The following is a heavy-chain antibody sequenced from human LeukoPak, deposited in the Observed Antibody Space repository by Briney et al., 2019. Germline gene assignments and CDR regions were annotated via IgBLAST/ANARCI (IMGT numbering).Heavy chain of an antibody. D-gene: IGHD3-10*01. CDR2: ISGSGGST. J-gene: IGHJ4*02. Sequence: SGGSLRLSCAASGFTFSSYAMSWVRQAPGKGLEWVSAISGSGGSTYYADSVKGRFTISRDNSKNTLYLQMNSLRAEDTAVYYCAKVAGLWFGELFYLDYWGQGTLVTVSS. V-gene: IGHV3-23*01. CDR1: GFTFSSYA. CDR3: AKVAGLWFGELFYLDY.